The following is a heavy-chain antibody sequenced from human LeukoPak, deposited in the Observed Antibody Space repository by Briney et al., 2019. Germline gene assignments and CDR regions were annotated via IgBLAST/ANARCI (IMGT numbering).Heavy chain of an antibody. D-gene: IGHD6-13*01. V-gene: IGHV1-2*02. CDR1: GYTFTGYY. J-gene: IGHJ6*03. CDR3: ARDPGYSSSWYRGGSYYYYMDV. Sequence: ASVKVSCKASGYTFTGYYMHWVRQAPGQELEWMGWINPNSGGTNYAQEFQGRVTMTRDTSISTAYMELSRLRSDDTAVYYCARDPGYSSSWYRGGSYYYYMDVWGKGTTVTVSS. CDR2: INPNSGGT.